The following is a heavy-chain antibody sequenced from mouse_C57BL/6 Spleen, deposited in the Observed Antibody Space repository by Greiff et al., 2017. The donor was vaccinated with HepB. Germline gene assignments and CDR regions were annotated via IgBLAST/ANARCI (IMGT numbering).Heavy chain of an antibody. CDR3: ARDKYYYGSRGAY. J-gene: IGHJ3*01. CDR2: ILPGSGST. CDR1: GYTFTGYW. Sequence: VQLQQSGAELMKPGASVKLSCKATGYTFTGYWIEWVKQRPGHGLEWIGEILPGSGSTTYNEKFKGKATFTADTSSNTAYMQLSSLTTEDSAVYYCARDKYYYGSRGAYWGQGTLVTVSA. D-gene: IGHD1-1*01. V-gene: IGHV1-9*01.